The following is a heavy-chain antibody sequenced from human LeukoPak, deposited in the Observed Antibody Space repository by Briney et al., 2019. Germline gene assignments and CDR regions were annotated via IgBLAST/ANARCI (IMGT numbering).Heavy chain of an antibody. CDR2: LSADGSHK. CDR3: AKGGVSDRGSWYGDYFDY. D-gene: IGHD6-13*01. V-gene: IGHV3-30*18. CDR1: GLNFSSYG. Sequence: PGRSLRLSCEASGLNFSSYGMHWVRQAPGKGLEWVAVLSADGSHKQFADSVKDRFAISRDNSKKTLYLQMNGLRAEDTAVYYCAKGGVSDRGSWYGDYFDYWGQETLVTVSS. J-gene: IGHJ4*02.